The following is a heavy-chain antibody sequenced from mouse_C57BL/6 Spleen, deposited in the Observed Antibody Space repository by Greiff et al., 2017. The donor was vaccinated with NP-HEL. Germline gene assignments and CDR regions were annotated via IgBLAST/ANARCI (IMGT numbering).Heavy chain of an antibody. CDR3: AKRDYSKDYAMDY. CDR2: IYPGDGDT. V-gene: IGHV1-80*01. D-gene: IGHD2-5*01. CDR1: GYAFSSYW. J-gene: IGHJ4*01. Sequence: QVQLKQSGAELVKPGASVKISCKASGYAFSSYWMSWVKQRPGKGLEWIGQIYPGDGDTNYNGKFKGKATLTADKSSSTAYMQLSSLTSEDSAVYFCAKRDYSKDYAMDYWGQGTSVTVSS.